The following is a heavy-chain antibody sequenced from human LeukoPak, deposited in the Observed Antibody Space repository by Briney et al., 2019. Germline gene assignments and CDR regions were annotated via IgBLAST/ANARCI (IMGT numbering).Heavy chain of an antibody. J-gene: IGHJ6*03. CDR1: GGSISSYY. Sequence: KPSETLSLTCTVSGGSISSYYWSWLRQPAGKGLEGIGRIYTSGSTNYNASLKSRVSMSVDTSKNQFSLKLSSVTAADTAVYYCARGGRAAQLYYMDVWGKGTTVTVSS. CDR3: ARGGRAAQLYYMDV. V-gene: IGHV4-4*07. D-gene: IGHD6-13*01. CDR2: IYTSGST.